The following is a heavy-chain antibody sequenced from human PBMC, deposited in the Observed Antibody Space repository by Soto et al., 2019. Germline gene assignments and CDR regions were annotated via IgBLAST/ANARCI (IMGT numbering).Heavy chain of an antibody. CDR3: ARASMIYGVVALSNWFDP. J-gene: IGHJ5*02. CDR1: GGSFSGYS. CDR2: INPSGGT. V-gene: IGHV4-34*01. Sequence: QVQLQQWGAGLVKPSETLSLTCGVNGGSFSGYSWTWIRQPPGKGLEWIGEINPSGGTKYTPSLESRVTISLDSSRNQFSPKLTSVTSADTAVYYCARASMIYGVVALSNWFDPWGQGTLVTVSS. D-gene: IGHD3-3*01.